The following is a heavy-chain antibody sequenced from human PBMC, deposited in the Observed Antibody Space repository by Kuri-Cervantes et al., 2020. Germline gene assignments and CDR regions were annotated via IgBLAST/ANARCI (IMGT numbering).Heavy chain of an antibody. Sequence: GESLKISCVTSGFIFSGSAIHWVRQASGKGLEWVGRIRSKANKYATTYAASVQGRFTISRDESKNTAYLQMNSLKTEDTAVYYCTTDYYGDYVGHYYYGMDVWGQGTTVTVSS. CDR1: GFIFSGSA. J-gene: IGHJ6*02. D-gene: IGHD4-17*01. CDR2: IRSKANKYAT. V-gene: IGHV3-73*01. CDR3: TTDYYGDYVGHYYYGMDV.